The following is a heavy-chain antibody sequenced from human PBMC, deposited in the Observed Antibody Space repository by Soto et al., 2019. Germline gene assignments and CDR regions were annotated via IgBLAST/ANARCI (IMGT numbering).Heavy chain of an antibody. CDR2: INHSGST. Sequence: PSETLSLTCAVYGGSFSGYYWSWIRQPPGKGLEWIGEINHSGSTNYNPSLKSRVTISVDTSKNQFSLKLSSVTAADTAVYYCARGQLGTTWIPLRYFDYWGQGTLVTVSS. V-gene: IGHV4-34*01. CDR3: ARGQLGTTWIPLRYFDY. CDR1: GGSFSGYY. J-gene: IGHJ4*02. D-gene: IGHD7-27*01.